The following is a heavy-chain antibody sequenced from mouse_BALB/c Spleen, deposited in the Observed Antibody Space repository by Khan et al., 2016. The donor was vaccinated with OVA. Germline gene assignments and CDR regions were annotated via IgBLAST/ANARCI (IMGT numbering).Heavy chain of an antibody. CDR2: ISPGSGDT. Sequence: QVQLQQSGAELARPGASVKLSCKASGYTFTDYYINWVKQRTGQGLEWIGEISPGSGDTYSNEKFKGKATLTADKSSSTAYMQLSSLTSEASAVYFCARRNYFGYTFAYWGQGTLVSVSA. D-gene: IGHD1-2*01. V-gene: IGHV1-77*01. CDR1: GYTFTDYY. CDR3: ARRNYFGYTFAY. J-gene: IGHJ3*01.